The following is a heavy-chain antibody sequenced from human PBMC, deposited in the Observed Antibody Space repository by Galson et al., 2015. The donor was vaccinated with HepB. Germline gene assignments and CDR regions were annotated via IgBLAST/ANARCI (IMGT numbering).Heavy chain of an antibody. CDR2: ISSSSSYI. CDR1: GFTFSSYS. Sequence: SLRLSCAASGFTFSSYSMNWVRQAPGKGLEWVSSISSSSSYIYYADSVKGRFTISRDSAKNSLYLQMNSLRAEDTAVYYCARDTLGYCSSTSCYSGSYYGMDVWGQGTTVTVSS. CDR3: ARDTLGYCSSTSCYSGSYYGMDV. J-gene: IGHJ6*02. V-gene: IGHV3-21*01. D-gene: IGHD2-2*01.